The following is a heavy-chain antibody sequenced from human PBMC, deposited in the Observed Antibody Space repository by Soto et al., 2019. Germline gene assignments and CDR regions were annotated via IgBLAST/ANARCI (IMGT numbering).Heavy chain of an antibody. CDR1: GFTFSSYS. J-gene: IGHJ6*03. V-gene: IGHV3-48*01. CDR3: ARDGDGATIYYYYYYMEV. CDR2: ISSSSSTI. D-gene: IGHD5-12*01. Sequence: GGSLRLSCAASGFTFSSYSMNWVRQAPGKGLEWVSYISSSSSTIYYADSVKGRFTISRDNAKNSLYLQMNSLRAEDTAVYYCARDGDGATIYYYYYYMEVWGKGTTVTVSS.